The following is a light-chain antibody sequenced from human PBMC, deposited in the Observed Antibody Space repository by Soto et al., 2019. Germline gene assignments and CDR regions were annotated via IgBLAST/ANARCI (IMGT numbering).Light chain of an antibody. V-gene: IGLV2-14*01. Sequence: QSALTQPASVSRSPGQSITISCTGTSSDVGGSNYVSRYQQHPGKATKLIIYDVSNRTSGVSNRFSDSKSGNTASLTISGLQAEDEADYYCSSYTSSSTLYVFGTGTKVTVL. CDR2: DVS. J-gene: IGLJ1*01. CDR1: SSDVGGSNY. CDR3: SSYTSSSTLYV.